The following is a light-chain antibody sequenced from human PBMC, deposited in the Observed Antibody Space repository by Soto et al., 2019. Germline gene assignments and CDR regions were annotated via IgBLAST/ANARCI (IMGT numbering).Light chain of an antibody. CDR2: DVS. J-gene: IGLJ1*01. CDR1: SSDVGGFSF. V-gene: IGLV2-14*01. CDR3: TSYRSSSTLGV. Sequence: QSVLTQPASVSGSPGQSITISCTGSSSDVGGFSFVSWYQQYPGKAPQLIIYDVSNRPSGVSNRFSGSKSGNTASLTISGLQAEDEADYYCTSYRSSSTLGVFGTGTKSPS.